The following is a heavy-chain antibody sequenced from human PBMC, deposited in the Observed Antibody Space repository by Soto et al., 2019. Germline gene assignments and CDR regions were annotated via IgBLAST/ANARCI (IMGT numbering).Heavy chain of an antibody. CDR2: ISYDGSNK. Sequence: QVQLVESGGGVVQPGRSLRLSCAASGFTFSSYGMHWVRQAPGKGLEWVAVISYDGSNKYYADSVKGRFTISRDNSKNTLYLQMNSLRAEDRAVYYCAKDRIAAAGQTSAFDIWGQGTMVTVSS. D-gene: IGHD6-13*01. CDR3: AKDRIAAAGQTSAFDI. CDR1: GFTFSSYG. J-gene: IGHJ3*02. V-gene: IGHV3-30*18.